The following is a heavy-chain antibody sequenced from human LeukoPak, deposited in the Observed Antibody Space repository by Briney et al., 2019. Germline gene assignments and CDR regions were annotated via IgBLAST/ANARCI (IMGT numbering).Heavy chain of an antibody. CDR2: INPNSGGT. CDR3: ARAKIVGAILNYFDY. V-gene: IGHV1-2*02. D-gene: IGHD1-26*01. Sequence: ASVTVSFKASGYTFTGYYMHWVRQAPGQGLEWMGWINPNSGGTNYAQKFQGRVTMTRDTSISTAYMELSRLRSDDTAVYYCARAKIVGAILNYFDYWGQGTLVTVSS. CDR1: GYTFTGYY. J-gene: IGHJ4*02.